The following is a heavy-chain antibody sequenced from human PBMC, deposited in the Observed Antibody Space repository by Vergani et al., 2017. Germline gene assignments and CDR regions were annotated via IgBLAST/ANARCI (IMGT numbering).Heavy chain of an antibody. CDR3: ARSGSYQRARDH. Sequence: QLQLQESGPGLVKPSETLSLTCTVPGGSISSSSYYWGWIRQPPGKGLEWIGSIYYSGSTYYNPSLKSRVTISVDTSKNQFSLKLSSVTAAHTAVYYCARSGSYQRARDHWGRGTLVTVSS. V-gene: IGHV4-39*01. CDR1: GGSISSSSYY. CDR2: IYYSGST. J-gene: IGHJ4*02. D-gene: IGHD6-25*01.